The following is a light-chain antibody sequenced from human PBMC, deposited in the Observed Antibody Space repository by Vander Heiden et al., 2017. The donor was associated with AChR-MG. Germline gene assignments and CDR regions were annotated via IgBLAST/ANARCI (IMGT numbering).Light chain of an antibody. Sequence: QTVVTQEPSFSVSPGGTVTPTCGLDSGSVYNGYYPSWYQQTPCQAPRTLIYSTKIRSSGVPDRFSGSILGSILGNKAALTITGAQADDESDYYCVLYMGSGIVVFGGGTKLTVL. V-gene: IGLV8-61*01. CDR2: STK. CDR1: SGSVYNGYY. J-gene: IGLJ2*01. CDR3: VLYMGSGIVV.